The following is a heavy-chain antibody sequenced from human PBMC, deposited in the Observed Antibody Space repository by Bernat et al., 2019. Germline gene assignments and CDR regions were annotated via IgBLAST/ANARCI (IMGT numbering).Heavy chain of an antibody. Sequence: QVQLVESGGGVVQPGRSLRLSCAASGFTFSSYAMHWVRQAPGKGLEWVATISYDETNKYYADSVKGRFTISRDNSKNTLSLLMNSLTAEDTAVYYCAEGGDCSSSGFDYWGQGTLVTVSS. J-gene: IGHJ4*02. CDR1: GFTFSSYA. V-gene: IGHV3-30-3*02. CDR2: ISYDETNK. CDR3: AEGGDCSSSGFDY. D-gene: IGHD6-6*01.